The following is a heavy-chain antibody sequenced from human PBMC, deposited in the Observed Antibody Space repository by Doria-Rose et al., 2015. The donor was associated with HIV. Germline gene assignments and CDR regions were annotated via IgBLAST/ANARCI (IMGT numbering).Heavy chain of an antibody. Sequence: SGPVLVKPTETLTLTCTVSGVSLSSPGMGVSWIRQYPGKALEWLANIFSDDERSYITSLKSRLTISRVTAKSQVVLTMTDMNPVDTATYYCARIKSSRWYHKYYLDFWGQGTLVIVSA. V-gene: IGHV2-26*01. J-gene: IGHJ4*02. CDR1: GVSLSSPGMG. CDR2: IFSDDER. D-gene: IGHD6-13*01. CDR3: ARIKSSRWYHKYYLDF.